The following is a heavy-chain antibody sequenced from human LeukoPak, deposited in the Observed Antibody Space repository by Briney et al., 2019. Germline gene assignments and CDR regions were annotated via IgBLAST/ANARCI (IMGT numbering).Heavy chain of an antibody. V-gene: IGHV3-30*02. Sequence: GGSLRLSCAASGFTFRTYGMHWVRQAPGKGLEWVTFIRYDGSDKFYADSVRGRFTISRDDSKNTLFLQLNSLRVEDTAVYYCAKRADYYDSSRALYDAFDLWGQGTMVTVSS. CDR2: IRYDGSDK. CDR1: GFTFRTYG. CDR3: AKRADYYDSSRALYDAFDL. J-gene: IGHJ3*01. D-gene: IGHD3-16*01.